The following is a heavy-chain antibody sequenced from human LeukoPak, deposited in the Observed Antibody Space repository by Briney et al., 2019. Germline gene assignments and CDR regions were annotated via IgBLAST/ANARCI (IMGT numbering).Heavy chain of an antibody. V-gene: IGHV3-23*01. CDR2: ISGSGGST. J-gene: IGHJ3*02. Sequence: GGSLRLSCAASGFTFSSYAMSWVRQAPGKGLEWVSAISGSGGSTYYADSVKGRFTISRDNSKNTLYLQMNSLRAEDTAVYYCAKVGNTYYYDSSGYYWGAFDIWGQGTMVTVSS. CDR1: GFTFSSYA. CDR3: AKVGNTYYYDSSGYYWGAFDI. D-gene: IGHD3-22*01.